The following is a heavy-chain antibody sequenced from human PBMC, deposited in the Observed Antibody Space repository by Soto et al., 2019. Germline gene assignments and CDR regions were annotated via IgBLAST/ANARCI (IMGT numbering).Heavy chain of an antibody. CDR3: ASRVETTSMWAYDI. Sequence: GESLKISCKTSEYIFTNFWIGWVRQMPGKGLEWMGSINPSDSETRYSPSFQGQVTISGDKSIFTAYLQWSSLKASDTAIYYCASRVETTSMWAYDIWGQGKMVTVS. V-gene: IGHV5-51*01. D-gene: IGHD1-1*01. CDR2: INPSDSET. J-gene: IGHJ3*02. CDR1: EYIFTNFW.